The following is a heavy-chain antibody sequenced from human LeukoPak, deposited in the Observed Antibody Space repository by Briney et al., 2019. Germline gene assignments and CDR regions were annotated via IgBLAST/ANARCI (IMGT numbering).Heavy chain of an antibody. V-gene: IGHV3-23*01. CDR3: AKEDVDTSFDY. J-gene: IGHJ4*02. CDR2: ISDGAGGRT. CDR1: GFPFSNYA. D-gene: IGHD5-18*01. Sequence: GGSLRLSFAASGFPFSNYAMNWVRPAPGKGLEWVSAISDGAGGRTYYTDSVKGRFTISRDNSKNTLYLQLNSLRAEDTAVYYCAKEDVDTSFDYWGQGTLVTVSS.